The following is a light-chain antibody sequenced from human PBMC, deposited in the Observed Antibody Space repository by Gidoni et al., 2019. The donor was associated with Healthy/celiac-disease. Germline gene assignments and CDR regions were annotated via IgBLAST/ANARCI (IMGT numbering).Light chain of an antibody. V-gene: IGKV1-39*01. CDR2: AAS. CDR1: QSISSY. Sequence: DIQMTQSPSSQSASVGDRVTITCRASQSISSYLNWYQQKPGKAPKLLIYAASSLQSGVPSRFSGSGSGTDFTLTISSLQPEDFATYYCQQSYSTPRTFGQXTKVEIK. CDR3: QQSYSTPRT. J-gene: IGKJ1*01.